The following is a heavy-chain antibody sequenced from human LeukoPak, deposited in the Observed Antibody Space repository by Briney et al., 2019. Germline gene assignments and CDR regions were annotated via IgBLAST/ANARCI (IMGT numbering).Heavy chain of an antibody. J-gene: IGHJ4*02. CDR3: ARGRKYYYDSSGFY. V-gene: IGHV3-48*01. Sequence: PGGSLRLSCAASGFTFSSYSMNWVRQAPGKGLEWVSYISSSSTIYYADSVKGRFTISRDNAKNSLYLQMNSLRAEDTAVYYCARGRKYYYDSSGFYWGQGTLVTVSS. D-gene: IGHD3-22*01. CDR1: GFTFSSYS. CDR2: ISSSSTI.